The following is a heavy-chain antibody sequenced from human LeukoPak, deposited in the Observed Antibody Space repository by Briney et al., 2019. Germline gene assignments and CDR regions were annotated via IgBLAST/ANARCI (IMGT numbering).Heavy chain of an antibody. Sequence: ASVKVSCKTSGYIFSSYGISWVRQAPGQGLEWMGWISAYNGNINYIQKFQGRVTMTTDTPTSTAYMELRSLRSDDTAVYYCAREHGSGSYYNPVGFDYWGQGTLVTVSS. CDR1: GYIFSSYG. CDR2: ISAYNGNI. J-gene: IGHJ4*02. CDR3: AREHGSGSYYNPVGFDY. V-gene: IGHV1-18*04. D-gene: IGHD3-10*01.